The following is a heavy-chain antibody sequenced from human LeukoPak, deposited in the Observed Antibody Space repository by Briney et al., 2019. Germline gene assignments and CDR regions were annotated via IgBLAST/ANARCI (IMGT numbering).Heavy chain of an antibody. CDR2: IYYSGST. CDR3: ARDPSGYFNY. V-gene: IGHV4-61*08. CDR1: GGSISSGGYS. Sequence: SQTLSLTCAVSGGSISSGGYSWSWIRQPPGKGLEWIGFIYYSGSTNYNPSLKSRVTISVDTSKNQFSLKLSSVTAADTAVYYCARDPSGYFNYWGQGTLATVSS. J-gene: IGHJ4*02. D-gene: IGHD3-22*01.